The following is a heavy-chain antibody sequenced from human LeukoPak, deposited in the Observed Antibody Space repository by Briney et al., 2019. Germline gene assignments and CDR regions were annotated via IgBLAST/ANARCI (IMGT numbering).Heavy chain of an antibody. CDR3: TRGSSSQYFQH. CDR2: ISAYSGNT. CDR1: NYTFTIYP. J-gene: IGHJ1*01. Sequence: ASVTVSCTASNYTFTIYPISWVRQAPGQGLEWMGWISAYSGNTNYTQKVQGRVTMTTDTSTNTAYMELASLRPDDTAIYYCTRGSSSQYFQHWGQGTLVTVSS. D-gene: IGHD6-6*01. V-gene: IGHV1-18*01.